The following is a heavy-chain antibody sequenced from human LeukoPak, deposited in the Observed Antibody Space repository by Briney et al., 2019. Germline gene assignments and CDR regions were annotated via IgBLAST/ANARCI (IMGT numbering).Heavy chain of an antibody. CDR3: AKDLASEAH. V-gene: IGHV3-23*01. Sequence: PGGSLRLSCAASGFTLRTYAMTWVRQATGGGLEWVLSISPSGGSIYYADSVKGRFTISRDNSKNTLYLQMNSLRAEDTALYYCAKDLASEAHWGQGTLVTVSS. CDR1: GFTLRTYA. CDR2: ISPSGGSI. D-gene: IGHD3-16*01. J-gene: IGHJ4*02.